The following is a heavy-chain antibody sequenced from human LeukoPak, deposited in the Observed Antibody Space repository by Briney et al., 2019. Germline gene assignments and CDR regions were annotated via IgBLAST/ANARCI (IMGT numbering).Heavy chain of an antibody. CDR3: AKAHSSGWSEGIDP. D-gene: IGHD6-19*01. CDR1: GFTFSSYA. V-gene: IGHV3-23*01. CDR2: ITGSGSGT. Sequence: PGGSLRLSCAASGFTFSSYAMKWVRQAPGKGLEWVSGITGSGSGTYYADSVKGRFTISRDNSENTLYLQMNSLRAEDAAVYYCAKAHSSGWSEGIDPWGQGTLVTVSS. J-gene: IGHJ5*02.